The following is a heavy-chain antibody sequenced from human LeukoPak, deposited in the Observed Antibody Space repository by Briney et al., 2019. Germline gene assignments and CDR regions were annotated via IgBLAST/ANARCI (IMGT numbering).Heavy chain of an antibody. D-gene: IGHD2-2*01. CDR3: ARAVVVVPAAMGYYYYYMDV. J-gene: IGHJ6*03. CDR1: GYTFTSYG. Sequence: ASVKVSCKASGYTFTSYGISWVRQAPGQGLEWMGWISAYNGNTNYAQKLQGRVTMTTDTSTSTAYMELRSLRSDDTAVYYCARAVVVVPAAMGYYYYYMDVWGKGTTVTVSS. V-gene: IGHV1-18*01. CDR2: ISAYNGNT.